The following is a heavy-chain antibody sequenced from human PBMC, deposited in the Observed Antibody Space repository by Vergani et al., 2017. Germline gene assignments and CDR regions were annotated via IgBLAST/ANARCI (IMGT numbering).Heavy chain of an antibody. Sequence: EVQLLESGGGLVQPGGSLRLSCAASGFTFSSYAMSWVRQAPGKGLEWVSAISGSGGSTYYADSVKGRFTISRDNSKNTLYLQMNSLRSEDTAVYYCARSLTVVTQNDAFDIWGQGTMVTVSS. CDR1: GFTFSSYA. CDR3: ARSLTVVTQNDAFDI. V-gene: IGHV3-23*01. J-gene: IGHJ3*02. D-gene: IGHD4-23*01. CDR2: ISGSGGST.